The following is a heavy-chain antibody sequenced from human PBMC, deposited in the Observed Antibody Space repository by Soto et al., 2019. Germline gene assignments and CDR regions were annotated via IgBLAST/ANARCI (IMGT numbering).Heavy chain of an antibody. J-gene: IGHJ6*02. D-gene: IGHD3-3*01. Sequence: SSVKVSCKASGGTFSSYAISWVRQAPGQGLEWMGGIIPIFGTANYAQKFQGRVTITADESTGTAYMELSSLRSEDTAVYYCARDALFLEWSHSYGMDVWGQGTTVTISS. CDR3: ARDALFLEWSHSYGMDV. V-gene: IGHV1-69*13. CDR2: IIPIFGTA. CDR1: GGTFSSYA.